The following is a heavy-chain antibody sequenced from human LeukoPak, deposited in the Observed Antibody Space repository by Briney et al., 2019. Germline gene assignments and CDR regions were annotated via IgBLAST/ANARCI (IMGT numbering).Heavy chain of an antibody. Sequence: SETLSLTCTVSGGSFSSHYWNWIRQAPGKGLEWIGSIHHTENTNSNPSLKSRLTISVDTSKNQFSLKLSSVTAADTAVYYCARRSHIVVVTATRSRRCDAFDIWGQGTMVTVSS. D-gene: IGHD2-21*02. V-gene: IGHV4-59*11. CDR2: IHHTENT. CDR1: GGSFSSHY. CDR3: ARRSHIVVVTATRSRRCDAFDI. J-gene: IGHJ3*02.